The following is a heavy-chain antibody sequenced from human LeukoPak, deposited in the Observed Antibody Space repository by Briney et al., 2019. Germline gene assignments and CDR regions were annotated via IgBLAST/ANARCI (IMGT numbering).Heavy chain of an antibody. Sequence: GGSLRLSCVASGFTFISYAMSWVRQAPGKGLEWVSVIYSGGNTYYADSVKGRFTISRDNSKNTLYLQMNSLRAEDTAVYYCARYSSSSWYYDYWGQGTLVTVSS. J-gene: IGHJ4*02. V-gene: IGHV3-66*01. CDR1: GFTFISYA. CDR2: IYSGGNT. D-gene: IGHD6-13*01. CDR3: ARYSSSSWYYDY.